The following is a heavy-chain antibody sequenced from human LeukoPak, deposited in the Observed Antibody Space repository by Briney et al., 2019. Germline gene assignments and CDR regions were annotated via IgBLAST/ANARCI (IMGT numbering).Heavy chain of an antibody. D-gene: IGHD2-2*01. J-gene: IGHJ4*02. CDR3: AKDQPSRSPYCSSTSCYPYYFDY. CDR2: INEDGSDK. CDR1: GFTFSDYW. Sequence: GGSLRLSCVVSGFTFSDYWMSWARQAPGKGLEWVASINEDGSDKLDVTSVKGRFTMSRDNAKNSLYLQMNSLRAEDTAVYYCAKDQPSRSPYCSSTSCYPYYFDYWGQGTLVTVSS. V-gene: IGHV3-7*03.